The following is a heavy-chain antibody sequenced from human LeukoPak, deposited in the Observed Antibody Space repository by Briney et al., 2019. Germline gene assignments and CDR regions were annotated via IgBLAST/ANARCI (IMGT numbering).Heavy chain of an antibody. J-gene: IGHJ4*02. CDR3: ARLNSLSLGLADY. D-gene: IGHD4-23*01. CDR2: IKQDGSEK. V-gene: IGHV3-7*01. CDR1: GFTFSSYW. Sequence: GGSLRLSCAASGFTFSSYWMSWVRQAPGKGLEWVANIKQDGSEKYYVDSVKGRFTISRDNAKNSLYLQMNSLRAEDTAVYYCARLNSLSLGLADYWGQGTLVTVSS.